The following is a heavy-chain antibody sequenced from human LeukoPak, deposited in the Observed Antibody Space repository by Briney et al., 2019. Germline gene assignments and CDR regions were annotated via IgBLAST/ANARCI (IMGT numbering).Heavy chain of an antibody. D-gene: IGHD3-22*01. CDR3: ARLRYYDSSGYYGMAFDY. CDR1: GYSFTSYW. CDR2: IYPGDSDT. Sequence: GESLKTSCKGSGYSFTSYWIGWVRQMPGKGLEWMGIIYPGDSDTRYSPSFQGQVTISADKSISTAYLQWSSLKASDTAMYYCARLRYYDSSGYYGMAFDYWGQGTLVTVSS. J-gene: IGHJ4*02. V-gene: IGHV5-51*01.